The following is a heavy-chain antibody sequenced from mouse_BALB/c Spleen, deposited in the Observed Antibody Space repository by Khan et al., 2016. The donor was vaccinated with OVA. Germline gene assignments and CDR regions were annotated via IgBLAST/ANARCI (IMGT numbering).Heavy chain of an antibody. CDR2: IAPGSARD. CDR3: ATSKYCGRRHYAMDY. V-gene: IGHV1S41*01. Sequence: DLVKPGASVKLSCKASGYTFTSYWINWIKQRPGQGLEWIGQIAPGSARDYYNEMFKGTATLTVDTSSNTAYIQLSSLSSEDSAVYFGATSKYCGRRHYAMDYWGQGTSVTVAS. J-gene: IGHJ4*01. CDR1: GYTFTSYW.